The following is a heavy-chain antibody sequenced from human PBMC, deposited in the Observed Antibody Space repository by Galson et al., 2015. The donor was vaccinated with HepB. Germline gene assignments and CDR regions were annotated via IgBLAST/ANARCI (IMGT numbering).Heavy chain of an antibody. J-gene: IGHJ4*02. D-gene: IGHD5/OR15-5a*01. CDR3: ARGPGLEFDY. Sequence: SLRLSCAASGFTFSSYSMNWVRQAPGKGLEWVSSISSTSTYIYYADSVEGRFTISRDNAKNSLYLQTNSLRAEDTAMYYCARGPGLEFDYWGQGTLVTVSS. CDR2: ISSTSTYI. CDR1: GFTFSSYS. V-gene: IGHV3-21*01.